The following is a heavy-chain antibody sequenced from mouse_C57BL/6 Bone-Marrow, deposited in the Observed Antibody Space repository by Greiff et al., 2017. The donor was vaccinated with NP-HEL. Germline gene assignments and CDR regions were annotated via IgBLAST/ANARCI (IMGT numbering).Heavy chain of an antibody. J-gene: IGHJ2*01. CDR1: GYTFTSYW. Sequence: QVQLQQPGAELVKPGASVKMSCKASGYTFTSYWITWVQQTPGQGLEWIGDIYPGSGSTNYNEKFKSKATLTVDTSSSTAYLQLSSLTSEDSAVYYGARRGADGYYDDYWGQGTTLTVSS. CDR3: ARRGADGYYDDY. D-gene: IGHD2-3*01. V-gene: IGHV1-55*01. CDR2: IYPGSGST.